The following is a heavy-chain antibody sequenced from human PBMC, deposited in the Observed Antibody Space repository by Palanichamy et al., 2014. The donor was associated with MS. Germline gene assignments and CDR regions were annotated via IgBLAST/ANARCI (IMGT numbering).Heavy chain of an antibody. V-gene: IGHV3-33*08. D-gene: IGHD3-22*01. J-gene: IGHJ4*02. CDR3: ARDMSYYDSSGYYLFDY. CDR1: GFSFSSYG. CDR2: IWNDGSNK. Sequence: QAQLVESWGRAWVQPGRSLRLSCAASGFSFSSYGMHWVRQAPGKGLEWVAVIWNDGSNKYYADPVKGRFTISRDNSKNTLYLQMDSLRAEDTAVYYCARDMSYYDSSGYYLFDYWGRGTLVTVSS.